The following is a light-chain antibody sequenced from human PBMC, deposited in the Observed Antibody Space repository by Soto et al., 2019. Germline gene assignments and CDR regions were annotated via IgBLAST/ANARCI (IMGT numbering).Light chain of an antibody. Sequence: PVARATLSCMASQSVSSDLAWYQQKPSQAPRLLIYDASKRATGIPARFSGSGFGTDYTLTISSLEPEDFAVYYCQQRNKWRTFGQGTKVDI. V-gene: IGKV3-11*01. CDR2: DAS. CDR3: QQRNKWRT. CDR1: QSVSSD. J-gene: IGKJ1*01.